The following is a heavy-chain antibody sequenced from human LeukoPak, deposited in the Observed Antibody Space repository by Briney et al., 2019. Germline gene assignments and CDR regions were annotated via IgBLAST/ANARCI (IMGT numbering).Heavy chain of an antibody. D-gene: IGHD2-2*01. Sequence: GGSLRLSCAASGFTVSSNYMSWVRQAPGKGLEWVSVIYSGGSTYYADSVKGRFTISRDNSKNTLYLQMNSLRAEDTAVYYCTTEGDIYCSSTSCYRPWGQGTLVTVSS. V-gene: IGHV3-53*01. CDR2: IYSGGST. CDR1: GFTVSSNY. J-gene: IGHJ4*02. CDR3: TTEGDIYCSSTSCYRP.